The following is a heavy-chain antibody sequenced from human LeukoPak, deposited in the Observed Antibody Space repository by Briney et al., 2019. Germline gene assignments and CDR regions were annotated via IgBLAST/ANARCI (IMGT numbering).Heavy chain of an antibody. Sequence: SETLSLTCTVSGGSISSGSYYWSWIRQPAGKGLEWIGRIYTSGSTNYNPSLKSRVTISVDTSKNQFSLKLSSVTAADTAVYYCAGGLGDVWGKGTTVTVSS. CDR2: IYTSGST. V-gene: IGHV4-61*02. CDR1: GGSISSGSYY. J-gene: IGHJ6*04. CDR3: AGGLGDV. D-gene: IGHD5-12*01.